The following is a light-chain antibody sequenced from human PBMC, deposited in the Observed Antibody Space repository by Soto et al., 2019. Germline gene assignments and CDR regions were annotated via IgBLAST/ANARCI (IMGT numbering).Light chain of an antibody. CDR1: QSIGTF. CDR2: DAS. J-gene: IGKJ1*01. Sequence: IQMTQSPSTLAASVGDRVTIPCRASQSIGTFLAWYQQKPGKAPKLLIYDASNLESGVPSRFSGGGSGTEFTLTISSLQSDDVATYYCQQYKTYSWTLGQGTKVDIK. V-gene: IGKV1-5*01. CDR3: QQYKTYSWT.